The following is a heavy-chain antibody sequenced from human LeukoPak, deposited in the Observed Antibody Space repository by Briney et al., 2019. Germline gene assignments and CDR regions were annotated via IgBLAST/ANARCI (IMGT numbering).Heavy chain of an antibody. V-gene: IGHV3-23*01. CDR3: ARLRPGSSGCSDAVDF. D-gene: IGHD6-19*01. J-gene: IGHJ3*01. Sequence: GGSLRLSCAASGFAFSSCAMSWVRQTPGKGPEWLSAISGSASDTYYADSLRGRFTISRDNSKNMVFLQMDNLRAEDTAIYYCARLRPGSSGCSDAVDFWGQGTMVTVSS. CDR2: ISGSASDT. CDR1: GFAFSSCA.